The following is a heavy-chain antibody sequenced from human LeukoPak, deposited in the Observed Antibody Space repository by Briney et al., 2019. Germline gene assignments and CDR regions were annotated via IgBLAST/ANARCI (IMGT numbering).Heavy chain of an antibody. CDR1: GYTFTSYD. D-gene: IGHD6-19*01. V-gene: IGHV1-8*03. CDR3: ARVAGSIDY. J-gene: IGHJ4*02. CDR2: TNPNSGYT. Sequence: ASVKVSCKASGYTFTSYDINWVRQATGQRLEWMGWTNPNSGYTGYAQKFQGRVTITRNTSIRTVYMEPSSLRSEDTAVYYCARVAGSIDYWGQGTLVTVSS.